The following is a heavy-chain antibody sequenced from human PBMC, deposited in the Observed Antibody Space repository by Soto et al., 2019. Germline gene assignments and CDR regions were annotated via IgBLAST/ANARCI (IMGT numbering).Heavy chain of an antibody. J-gene: IGHJ5*02. CDR3: ARDHLGSSWSNWFDP. D-gene: IGHD6-13*01. V-gene: IGHV4-31*03. CDR1: GGSINSGGYY. Sequence: SETLSLTCTVSGGSINSGGYYWSWIRQHPGKGLEWIGYIYYSGSTYYNPSLKSRVTISVDTSKNQFSLKLSSVTAADTAVYYCARDHLGSSWSNWFDPWGQGTLVTVSS. CDR2: IYYSGST.